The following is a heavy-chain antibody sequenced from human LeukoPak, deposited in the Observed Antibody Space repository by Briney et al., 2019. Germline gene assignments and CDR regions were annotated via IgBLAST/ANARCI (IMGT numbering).Heavy chain of an antibody. CDR2: MNPNSGNT. J-gene: IGHJ5*02. V-gene: IGHV1-8*01. CDR3: ARGPQCSGGSCYSRRKTNWFDP. D-gene: IGHD2-15*01. Sequence: GASVKVSCKASGYTFTSYDINWVRQATGQGLEWMGWMNPNSGNTGYAQKFQGRVTMTRNTSISTAYMELSSLRSGDTAVYYCARGPQCSGGSCYSRRKTNWFDPWGQGTLVTVSS. CDR1: GYTFTSYD.